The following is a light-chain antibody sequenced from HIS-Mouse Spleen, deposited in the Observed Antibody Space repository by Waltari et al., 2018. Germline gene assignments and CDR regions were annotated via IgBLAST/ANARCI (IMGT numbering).Light chain of an antibody. CDR3: QVWDSSSDHVV. Sequence: SYVLTQPPSVSVAPGKTARITCGGNNIGSKSVHWYQQKPGQAPVLVVYDDSDRPSGIAGRCSGPNAGNTATLTISRVEAGDEADYYCQVWDSSSDHVVFGGGTKLTVL. J-gene: IGLJ2*01. CDR1: NIGSKS. V-gene: IGLV3-21*03. CDR2: DDS.